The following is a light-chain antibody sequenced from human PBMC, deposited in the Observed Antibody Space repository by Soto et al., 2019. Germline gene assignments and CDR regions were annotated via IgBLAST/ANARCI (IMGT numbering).Light chain of an antibody. CDR3: SSYSGTSTLYV. J-gene: IGLJ1*01. CDR1: SSDVGGYNF. CDR2: EVS. Sequence: QSVLTQPASVSGSPGQSITISCTGTSSDVGGYNFVSWYQQYPGKAPKLMIYEVSNRPSGVSSRFSGSKSGNTASLTISGLQAEDEADYYCSSYSGTSTLYVFGPGTKVTVL. V-gene: IGLV2-14*01.